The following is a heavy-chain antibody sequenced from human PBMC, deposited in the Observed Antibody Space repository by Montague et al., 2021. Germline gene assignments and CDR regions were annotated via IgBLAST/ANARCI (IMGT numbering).Heavy chain of an antibody. J-gene: IGHJ3*02. Sequence: SWRLSCAASGFSFSSYWMHWVRQAPGKGLLWVSRITLDGSSTTFADSVKGRFTTSRDNAKATLYLQMNSLRVEDTAVYYCARNLASAAPGAFDIWGQGTMVTVSS. V-gene: IGHV3-74*01. CDR1: GFSFSSYW. CDR3: ARNLASAAPGAFDI. D-gene: IGHD6-13*01. CDR2: ITLDGSST.